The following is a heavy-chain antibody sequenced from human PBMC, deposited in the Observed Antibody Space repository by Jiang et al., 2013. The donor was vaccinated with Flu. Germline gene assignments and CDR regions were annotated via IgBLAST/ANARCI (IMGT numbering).Heavy chain of an antibody. J-gene: IGHJ5*02. CDR3: ARLVDAAMALDT. CDR2: IIPMLGMT. Sequence: PGSSVKVSCKASGGTLSSYIFSWVRQAPGQGLEWMGRIIPMLGMTNYAQKFQGRVTITADSSLNTAYMELSSLRSEDTAVYYCARLVDAAMALDTWGQGTLVTVSS. CDR1: GGTLSSYI. V-gene: IGHV1-69*02. D-gene: IGHD5-18*01.